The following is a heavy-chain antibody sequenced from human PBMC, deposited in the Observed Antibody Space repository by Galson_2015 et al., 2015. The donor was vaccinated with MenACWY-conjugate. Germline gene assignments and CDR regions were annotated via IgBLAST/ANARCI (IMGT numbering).Heavy chain of an antibody. CDR2: INHVGDT. CDR3: ARLVTRGITIFGAHPRASYGLDV. Sequence: ETLSLTCGVHDGSLTGASWSWIRQPPGKGLEWLGEINHVGDTDYNPSLRGRVAISLDTSKNQFSLRLRSVTAADTAVYYCARLVTRGITIFGAHPRASYGLDVWGQGTTVIVSS. J-gene: IGHJ6*02. D-gene: IGHD3-3*01. V-gene: IGHV4-34*01. CDR1: DGSLTGAS.